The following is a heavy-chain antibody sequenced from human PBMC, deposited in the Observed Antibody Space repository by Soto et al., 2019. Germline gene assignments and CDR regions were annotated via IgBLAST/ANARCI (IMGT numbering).Heavy chain of an antibody. CDR2: IYATGTT. J-gene: IGHJ5*02. D-gene: IGHD1-1*01. V-gene: IGHV4-4*07. CDR1: GASISGFY. CDR3: VRDGTKTLRDWYDP. Sequence: SETLSLTCTVSGASISGFYWSWIRKSAGKGLEWIGRIYATGTTDYNPSLKSRVMMSVDTSKKQFSLKLRSVTAADTAVYYCVRDGTKTLRDWYDPWGQGISVTVSS.